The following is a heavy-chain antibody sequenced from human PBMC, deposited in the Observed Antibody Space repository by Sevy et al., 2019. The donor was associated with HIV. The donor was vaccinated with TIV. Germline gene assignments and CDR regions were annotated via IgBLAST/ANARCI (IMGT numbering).Heavy chain of an antibody. D-gene: IGHD3-22*01. V-gene: IGHV4-39*01. Sequence: SETLSLTCAVSGDSISSESYYWGWIRQSPGKGLEWIASIYQSGTTNYNPSLKSRVTMSIDSSKSQFSLKLSSVTPADTASYYCARALYYYDVSGYYFDYCGQGILVTVSS. CDR3: ARALYYYDVSGYYFDY. J-gene: IGHJ4*02. CDR1: GDSISSESYY. CDR2: IYQSGTT.